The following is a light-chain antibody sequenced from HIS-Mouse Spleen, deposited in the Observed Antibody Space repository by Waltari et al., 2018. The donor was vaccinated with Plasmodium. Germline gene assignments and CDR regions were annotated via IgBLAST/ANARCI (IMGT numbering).Light chain of an antibody. V-gene: IGLV2-11*01. Sequence: QSTPPPPRSLSGSPGQSATIPCTATRSDVGGYNCVHWYQQHPAKAPKLMIYDVRQRPSGVPDRFAGSKSGNTASLTISGRQAEDEADYYCCSYAGSDTYVFGTGTKVTVL. CDR2: DVR. CDR1: RSDVGGYNC. CDR3: CSYAGSDTYV. J-gene: IGLJ1*01.